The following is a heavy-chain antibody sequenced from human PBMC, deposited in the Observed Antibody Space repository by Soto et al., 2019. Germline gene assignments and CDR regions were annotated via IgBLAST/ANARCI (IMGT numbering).Heavy chain of an antibody. CDR3: ASNVAADDALAV. D-gene: IGHD2-15*01. V-gene: IGHV4-30-2*01. Sequence: QLQLRESGSGLVKPSQTLSLTSAVSGGYISSGGYSWPWIRQPPGKGLEWIGYIYHSWNTYYNPSLQSRVTISGDRSKNQFTLNLSSVTAEDTAVYYCASNVAADDALAVWGKGTMVPVSS. CDR2: IYHSWNT. CDR1: GGYISSGGYS. J-gene: IGHJ3*01.